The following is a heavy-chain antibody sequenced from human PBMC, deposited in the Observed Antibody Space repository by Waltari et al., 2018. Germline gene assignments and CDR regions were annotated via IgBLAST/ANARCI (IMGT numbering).Heavy chain of an antibody. V-gene: IGHV1-2*06. CDR1: GYTFTGYY. J-gene: IGHJ6*02. D-gene: IGHD4-4*01. Sequence: QVQLVQSGAEVKKPGASVKVSCKASGYTFTGYYMHWVRQAPGQGLEWMGRINPNSGGTNYAQKFQGRVTMTRDTSISTAYMELSRLRSDDTAVYYCARVYSNYAPPEYYGMDVWGQGTTVTVSS. CDR2: INPNSGGT. CDR3: ARVYSNYAPPEYYGMDV.